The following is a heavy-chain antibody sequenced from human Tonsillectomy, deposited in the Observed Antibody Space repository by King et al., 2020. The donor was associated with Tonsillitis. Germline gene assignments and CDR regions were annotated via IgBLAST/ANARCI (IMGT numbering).Heavy chain of an antibody. CDR3: AREYYGSGGGYYFDS. Sequence: VQLVESGGGLVQPGGSLRLSCAASGFPFSSYWMHWVRQAPGKGLVWVSRINSDGSSTSYADSVKGRFTISRDNAKNTLYLQMNSLRAEDTAVYYCAREYYGSGGGYYFDSWGQGPLVTVSS. CDR1: GFPFSSYW. V-gene: IGHV3-74*01. J-gene: IGHJ4*02. D-gene: IGHD3-10*01. CDR2: INSDGSST.